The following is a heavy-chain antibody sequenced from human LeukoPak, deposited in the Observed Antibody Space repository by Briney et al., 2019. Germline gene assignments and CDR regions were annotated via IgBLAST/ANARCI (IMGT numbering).Heavy chain of an antibody. CDR2: IKQDGSEK. V-gene: IGHV3-7*04. CDR3: ARLLGMVTTYDI. D-gene: IGHD5-24*01. Sequence: TGGSLRLSCAGSGFTFSSHWMSWVRQAPGKGLQWVASIKQDGSEKHYVDSVRGRFTISRDNAENSLYLQMNSLRAEDTAVYYCARLLGMVTTYDIWGQGTMVTVSS. J-gene: IGHJ3*02. CDR1: GFTFSSHW.